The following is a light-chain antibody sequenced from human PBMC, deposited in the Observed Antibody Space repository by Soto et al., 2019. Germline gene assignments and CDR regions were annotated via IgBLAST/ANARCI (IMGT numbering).Light chain of an antibody. CDR1: KNDIGVYDF. CDR2: EVV. V-gene: IGLV2-8*01. J-gene: IGLJ1*01. Sequence: LTQPPSASGSPGQSVTISCTGTKNDIGVYDFVSWYQHHPGKAPRLIIYEVVQRPSGVPDRFSGSKSGNTASLTVSGLQAADEADYFCKSYAGSNTYVFGTGTKVTVL. CDR3: KSYAGSNTYV.